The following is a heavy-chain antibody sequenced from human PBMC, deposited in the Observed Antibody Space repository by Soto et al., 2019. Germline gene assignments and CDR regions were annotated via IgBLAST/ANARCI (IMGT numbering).Heavy chain of an antibody. Sequence: SETLSLTCTVSTDSITSYYWSWFRQPAGKGLEWIGRIYTTGNTNYNPSLKSRVTMSLDTSKNQFSLKLSSVTAADTAVYYCARGSRDGYKIWGQGILVTVSS. J-gene: IGHJ4*01. CDR2: IYTTGNT. CDR1: TDSITSYY. V-gene: IGHV4-4*07. D-gene: IGHD5-18*01. CDR3: ARGSRDGYKI.